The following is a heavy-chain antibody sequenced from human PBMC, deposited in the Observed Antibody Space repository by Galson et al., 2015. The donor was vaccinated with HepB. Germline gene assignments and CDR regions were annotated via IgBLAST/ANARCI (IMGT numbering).Heavy chain of an antibody. CDR3: ARASRADNLVPTRWFDP. J-gene: IGHJ5*02. Sequence: SLRLSCAASGFTFSSYAMHWVRQAPGKGLEWVAVISYDGSNKYYADSVKGRFTISRDNSKNTLYLQMNSLRAEDTAVYYCARASRADNLVPTRWFDPWGQGTLVTVSS. CDR2: ISYDGSNK. V-gene: IGHV3-30*04. CDR1: GFTFSSYA. D-gene: IGHD1-1*01.